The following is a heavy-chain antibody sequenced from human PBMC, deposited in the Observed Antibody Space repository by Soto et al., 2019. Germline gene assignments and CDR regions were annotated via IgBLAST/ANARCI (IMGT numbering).Heavy chain of an antibody. CDR3: ARGEGMGGLHIVATIGVGYYYYMDV. Sequence: QVQLVESGGGLVKPGGSLRLSCAASGFTFSDYYMSWIRQAPGKGLEWVSYISSSGSTIYYADSVKGRFTISRDNAKNSLDLQMNSLSADDTAVYYCARGEGMGGLHIVATIGVGYYYYMDVWGKGTPVTVSS. CDR2: ISSSGSTI. CDR1: GFTFSDYY. V-gene: IGHV3-11*01. D-gene: IGHD5-12*01. J-gene: IGHJ6*03.